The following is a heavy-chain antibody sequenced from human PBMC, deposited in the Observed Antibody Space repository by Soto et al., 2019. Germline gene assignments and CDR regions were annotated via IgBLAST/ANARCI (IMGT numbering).Heavy chain of an antibody. CDR3: AKAAISTGTKEPFDY. CDR2: ISGSGGST. D-gene: IGHD1-1*01. Sequence: GGSLRLSCAASGFTFSSYAMSWVRQAPGKGLEWVSAISGSGGSTYYADSVKGRFTISRDNSKNTLYLQMNSLRAEDTAVYYCAKAAISTGTKEPFDYWVQGTLVTVSS. V-gene: IGHV3-23*01. J-gene: IGHJ4*02. CDR1: GFTFSSYA.